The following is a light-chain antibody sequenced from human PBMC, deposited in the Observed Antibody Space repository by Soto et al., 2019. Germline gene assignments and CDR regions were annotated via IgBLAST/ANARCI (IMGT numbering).Light chain of an antibody. CDR1: QSVSSY. CDR2: ESS. CDR3: QQCTNWPWT. J-gene: IGKJ1*01. Sequence: EIVLTQSPATLSLSPGERATLSCRASQSVSSYLAWYQQKPGQAPRLLIYESSIRATGIPARFSGGGSGTDFTLTISSLEPEDVAIYYCQQCTNWPWTFGQGTKVDIK. V-gene: IGKV3-11*01.